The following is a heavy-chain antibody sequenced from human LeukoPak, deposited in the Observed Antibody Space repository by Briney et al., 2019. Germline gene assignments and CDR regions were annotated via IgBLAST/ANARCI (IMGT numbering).Heavy chain of an antibody. CDR2: IRTDGSSQ. J-gene: IGHJ4*02. CDR3: ARDGVASIDY. CDR1: GYTFTGYY. V-gene: IGHV3-30*02. D-gene: IGHD3-3*01. Sequence: SCKASGYTFTGYYMHWVRQAPGKGLEWVAFIRTDGSSQYYADSVKGRFTISRDNSKNTLYLQMDSLRAEGSAVYYCARDGVASIDYWGQGTLVTVSS.